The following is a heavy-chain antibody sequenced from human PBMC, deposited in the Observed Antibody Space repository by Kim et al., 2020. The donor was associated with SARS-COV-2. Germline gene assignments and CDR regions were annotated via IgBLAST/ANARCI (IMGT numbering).Heavy chain of an antibody. J-gene: IGHJ4*02. D-gene: IGHD7-27*01. Sequence: YYNPSLKSRVIMSADTSRNRISLKWSSVAAADTAVYYCARLGNWGSNLDNWGQGTLVTVSS. V-gene: IGHV4-30-2*05. CDR3: ARLGNWGSNLDN.